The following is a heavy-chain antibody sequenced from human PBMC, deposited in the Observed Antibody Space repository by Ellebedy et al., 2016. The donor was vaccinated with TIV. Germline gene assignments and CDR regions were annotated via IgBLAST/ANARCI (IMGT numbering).Heavy chain of an antibody. CDR2: IGSAGDT. CDR3: ARATAGFDY. CDR1: GFTFSSYD. Sequence: PGGSLRLSCAASGFTFSSYDMHWVRQGSGNGLEWVSSIGSAGDTYYAGFVKGRVAISRENAKNSLYLQLNTVRVGDTAVYYCARATAGFDYWGQGTLVTVSS. V-gene: IGHV3-13*01. J-gene: IGHJ4*02. D-gene: IGHD1-14*01.